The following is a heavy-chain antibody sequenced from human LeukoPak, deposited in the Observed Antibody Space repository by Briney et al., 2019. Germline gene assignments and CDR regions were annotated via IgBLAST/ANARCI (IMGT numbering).Heavy chain of an antibody. J-gene: IGHJ4*02. V-gene: IGHV1-24*01. Sequence: ASVKVSCKVSGHTLSEVAMHWVGQAPGKGLEWMGGFDPEHGEAVFPQTFEDRVTLTEDTSTDIAYMELSSLRSEDTAVYFCATDLRWKSSSAWYYFGDWGQGTLVTVSS. CDR1: GHTLSEVA. D-gene: IGHD6-19*01. CDR3: ATDLRWKSSSAWYYFGD. CDR2: FDPEHGEA.